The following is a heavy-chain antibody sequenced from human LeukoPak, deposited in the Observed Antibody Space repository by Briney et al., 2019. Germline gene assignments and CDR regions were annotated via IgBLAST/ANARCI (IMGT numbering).Heavy chain of an antibody. Sequence: ASVKVSCKASGYTFTSYYMHWVRQAPGQGLEWMGIINPSGGSTSYAQKFQGRVTMTRDTSTSTVYMELSRLRSDDTAVYYCARDRSLGPWLSYWGQGTLVTVSS. CDR3: ARDRSLGPWLSY. V-gene: IGHV1-46*01. D-gene: IGHD5-24*01. CDR1: GYTFTSYY. J-gene: IGHJ4*02. CDR2: INPSGGST.